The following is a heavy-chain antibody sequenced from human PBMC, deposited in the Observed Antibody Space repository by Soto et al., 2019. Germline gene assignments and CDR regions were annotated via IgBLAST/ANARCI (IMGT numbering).Heavy chain of an antibody. CDR2: IYYSGST. CDR1: GGSISSSSYY. V-gene: IGHV4-39*01. CDR3: ARILLWFGALGWFDP. D-gene: IGHD3-10*01. J-gene: IGHJ5*02. Sequence: SETLSLTCTVSGGSISSSSYYWGWIRQPPGKGLEWIGSIYYSGSTYYNPSLKSRVTISVDTSKNQFSLKLSSVTAADTAVYYCARILLWFGALGWFDPWGQGTLVTVSS.